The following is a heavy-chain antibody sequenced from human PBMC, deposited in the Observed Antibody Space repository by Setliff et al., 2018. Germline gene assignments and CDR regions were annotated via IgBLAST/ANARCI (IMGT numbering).Heavy chain of an antibody. J-gene: IGHJ6*02. CDR2: IKQDGSEK. CDR3: ARDHVYGSQYYYYYYGMDV. V-gene: IGHV3-7*01. Sequence: GGSLRLSCAASGFTFSSYWMSWVRQAPGKGLEWVANIKQDGSEKYYVDSVKGRFTISRDNAKDSLYLQMNSLRAEDTAVYYCARDHVYGSQYYYYYYGMDVWGQGTTVTVSS. D-gene: IGHD3-10*01. CDR1: GFTFSSYW.